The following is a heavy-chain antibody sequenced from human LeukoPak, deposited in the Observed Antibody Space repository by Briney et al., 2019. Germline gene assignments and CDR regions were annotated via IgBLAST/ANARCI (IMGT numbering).Heavy chain of an antibody. CDR1: GGSISSGSYY. Sequence: PSQTLSLTCTVSGGSISSGSYYWRWIRRPAGQGLEWIGRIYTSGSTNYNPSLKSPVTISVDTSRNQSSLKLSSVTAADTAVYYCARDHRITMIVGDWGQGTLVTVSS. J-gene: IGHJ4*02. D-gene: IGHD3-22*01. V-gene: IGHV4-61*02. CDR2: IYTSGST. CDR3: ARDHRITMIVGD.